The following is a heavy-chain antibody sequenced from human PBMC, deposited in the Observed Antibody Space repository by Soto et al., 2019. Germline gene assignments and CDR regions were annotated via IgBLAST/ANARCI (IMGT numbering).Heavy chain of an antibody. CDR1: GGSISSGGYY. CDR2: IYYSGST. V-gene: IGHV4-31*03. CDR3: AREAAAAAIRYFDY. Sequence: QVQLQESGPGLVKPSQTLSLTCTVSGGSISSGGYYWSWIRQHPGKVLEWIGYIYYSGSTYYNPSLKSRVTISVDTSKNQFSLKLSSVTAADTAVYYCAREAAAAAIRYFDYWGQGTLVPVSS. D-gene: IGHD6-13*01. J-gene: IGHJ4*02.